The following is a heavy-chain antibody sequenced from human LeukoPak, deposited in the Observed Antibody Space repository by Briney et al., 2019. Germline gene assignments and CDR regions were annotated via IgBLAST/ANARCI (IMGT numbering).Heavy chain of an antibody. V-gene: IGHV1-2*02. CDR1: GYTFTDYY. CDR3: AGEYCSGGSCRQGFDY. Sequence: ASVKLSCKASGYTFTDYYMHWVRQAPGQGLEWMGWINPNSGDTNHAQNFQGRVTLTRDTSISPAYMELSSLRSDDSAVYYCAGEYCSGGSCRQGFDYWGQGTLVTVSS. D-gene: IGHD2-15*01. J-gene: IGHJ4*02. CDR2: INPNSGDT.